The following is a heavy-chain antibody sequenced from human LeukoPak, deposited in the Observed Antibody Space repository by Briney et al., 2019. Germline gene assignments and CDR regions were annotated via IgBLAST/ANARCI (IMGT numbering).Heavy chain of an antibody. Sequence: PGGSLRLSCAASGFTFSSYAMHWVRQAPGKGLEWVAVISYDGSNKYYADSVKGRFTISRDNSKNTLYLQMNSLRAEDTAVYYCARAYGDTDYHFDYWGQGTLVTVSS. CDR2: ISYDGSNK. CDR3: ARAYGDTDYHFDY. D-gene: IGHD4-17*01. CDR1: GFTFSSYA. V-gene: IGHV3-30-3*01. J-gene: IGHJ4*02.